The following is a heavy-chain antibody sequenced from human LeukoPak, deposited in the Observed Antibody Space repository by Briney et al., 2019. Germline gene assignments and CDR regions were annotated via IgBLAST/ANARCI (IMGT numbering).Heavy chain of an antibody. CDR1: GFTFSTSW. D-gene: IGHD6-13*01. V-gene: IGHV3-74*01. Sequence: GGSLRLSCATSGFTFSTSWMHWVRQAPGKGLVLVSRISSDGSTTTYADSVKGRFTISRDNAKNTLYLQMNSLRVEGTAVYYCVRVRSSSWYDYWGQGALVTVSS. CDR3: VRVRSSSWYDY. CDR2: ISSDGSTT. J-gene: IGHJ4*02.